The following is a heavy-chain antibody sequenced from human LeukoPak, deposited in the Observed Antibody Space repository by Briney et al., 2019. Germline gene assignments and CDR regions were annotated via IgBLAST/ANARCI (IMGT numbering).Heavy chain of an antibody. CDR2: ISYDGSNK. CDR3: AGASSSGEALDYYYGMDV. J-gene: IGHJ6*02. CDR1: GFTFSSYG. V-gene: IGHV3-30*03. Sequence: GRSLRLSCAASGFTFSSYGMHWVRQAPGKGLEWVAVISYDGSNKYYADSVKGRFTISRDNSKNTLYLQMNSLRAEDTAVYYCAGASSSGEALDYYYGMDVWGQGTTVTVSS. D-gene: IGHD6-13*01.